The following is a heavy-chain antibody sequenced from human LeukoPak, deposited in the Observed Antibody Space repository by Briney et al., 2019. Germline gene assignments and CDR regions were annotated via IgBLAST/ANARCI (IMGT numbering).Heavy chain of an antibody. CDR2: ISSSGSTI. V-gene: IGHV3-11*04. D-gene: IGHD3-3*01. CDR3: ASILYDEDYFDY. J-gene: IGHJ4*02. CDR1: GFTFSDYY. Sequence: GGSLRLSCAASGFTFSDYYMSWIRQAPGKGLEWVSYISSSGSTIYYADSVKGRFTISRDNAKNSLYLQMNSLRAEDTAVYYCASILYDEDYFDYWGQGTLVTVSS.